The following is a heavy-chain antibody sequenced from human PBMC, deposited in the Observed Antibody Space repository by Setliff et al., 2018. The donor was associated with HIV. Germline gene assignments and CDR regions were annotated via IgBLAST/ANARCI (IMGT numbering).Heavy chain of an antibody. CDR3: AKDHPPSPRYGDYVAPDY. Sequence: GGSLRLSCAPSGFTFKNYRMNWLRQTPGKGLEWVGDIDYRTNIASYADSVKGRFTISRDNSKNTLYMQMNSLRAEETAVYYCAKDHPPSPRYGDYVAPDYWGQGTLVTVSS. D-gene: IGHD4-17*01. CDR2: IDYRTNIA. CDR1: GFTFKNYR. V-gene: IGHV3-23*05. J-gene: IGHJ4*02.